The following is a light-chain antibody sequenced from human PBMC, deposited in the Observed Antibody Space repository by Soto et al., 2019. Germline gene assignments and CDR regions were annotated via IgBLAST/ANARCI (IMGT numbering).Light chain of an antibody. Sequence: DIQMTQSPSTLSASVGDRVTLTCRASQSISSWLAWYQQKPGKAPKLLLYHAYSLESGVPSRFSGSESGTEFTLTINSLQPDDFATYYCQQYNSYPWTFGQGTQVDIK. CDR1: QSISSW. CDR2: HAY. J-gene: IGKJ1*01. CDR3: QQYNSYPWT. V-gene: IGKV1-5*01.